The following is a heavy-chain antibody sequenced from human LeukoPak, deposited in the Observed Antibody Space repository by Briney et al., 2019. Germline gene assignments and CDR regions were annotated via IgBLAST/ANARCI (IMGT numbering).Heavy chain of an antibody. CDR3: AGHYYDSSGYYDDY. J-gene: IGHJ4*02. D-gene: IGHD3-22*01. CDR1: GFTFSSYG. CDR2: ISYDGSNK. V-gene: IGHV3-30*03. Sequence: PGGSLRLSRAASGFTFSSYGMHWVRQAPGKGLEWVAVISYDGSNKYYADSVKGRFTISRDNSKNTLYLQMNSLRAEDTAVYYCAGHYYDSSGYYDDYWGQGTLVTVSS.